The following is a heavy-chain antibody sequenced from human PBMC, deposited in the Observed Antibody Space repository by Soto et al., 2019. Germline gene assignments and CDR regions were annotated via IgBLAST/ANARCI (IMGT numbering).Heavy chain of an antibody. CDR3: ARRQALYDNDYYGMDV. Sequence: QLQLQESGPGLVKPSETLSLTCTVSGGSISSSSYYWGWIRQPPGKGLEWIGSIYYSGSTYYNPSLKSRFTISVDTSKNQFSLKLSSVTAADTAVYYCARRQALYDNDYYGMDVWGQGTTVTVSS. J-gene: IGHJ6*02. D-gene: IGHD3-16*02. V-gene: IGHV4-39*01. CDR2: IYYSGST. CDR1: GGSISSSSYY.